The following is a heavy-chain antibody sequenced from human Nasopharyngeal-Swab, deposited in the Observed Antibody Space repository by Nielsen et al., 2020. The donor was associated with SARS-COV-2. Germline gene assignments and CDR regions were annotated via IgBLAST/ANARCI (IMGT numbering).Heavy chain of an antibody. J-gene: IGHJ4*02. CDR2: IYWDDDK. D-gene: IGHD4-17*01. CDR3: AQRTTLTSYGY. V-gene: IGHV2-5*02. Sequence: WIRQPPGKALEWLALIYWDDDKHYSPSLKSRLTITKDTSKNQVVLTMTNMDPVDTATYYCAQRTTLTSYGYWGQGTLVTVSS.